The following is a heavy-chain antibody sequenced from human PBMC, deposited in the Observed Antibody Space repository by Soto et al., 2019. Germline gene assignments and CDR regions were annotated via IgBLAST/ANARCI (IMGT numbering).Heavy chain of an antibody. V-gene: IGHV3-15*07. CDR3: TSGLIVVVAASRLAGY. CDR2: IQSKTYGEGT. D-gene: IGHD2-15*01. Sequence: EVQLVESGGGLLKPGESVRLSCAASGFSFDNAWMNWVRQAPGKGLEWVGRIQSKTYGEGTDYAAPVKGRFTISRDDSKNTLYLHMSSLKAEDSAVYYCTSGLIVVVAASRLAGYCGQRTLVTVSS. J-gene: IGHJ4*02. CDR1: GFSFDNAW.